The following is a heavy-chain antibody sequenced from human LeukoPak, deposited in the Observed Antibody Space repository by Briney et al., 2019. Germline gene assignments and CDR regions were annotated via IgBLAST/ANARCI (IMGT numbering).Heavy chain of an antibody. CDR1: GFAFSSYA. Sequence: GRSLRLSCAASGFAFSSYAMHWVRQAPGKGLEWVAVISYDGSNKYYADSVKGRFTISRDNSKNTLYPQMNSLRAEDTAVYYCARERQRGYSYGSCLNYWGQGTLVTVSS. D-gene: IGHD5-18*01. CDR2: ISYDGSNK. V-gene: IGHV3-30*01. J-gene: IGHJ4*02. CDR3: ARERQRGYSYGSCLNY.